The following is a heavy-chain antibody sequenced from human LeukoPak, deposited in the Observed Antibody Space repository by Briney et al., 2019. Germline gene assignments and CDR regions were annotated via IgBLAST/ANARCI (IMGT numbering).Heavy chain of an antibody. CDR2: IWYDGSQK. Sequence: SGGSLRLSCAASGFTFSRNGMHWVRQAPGKGLEWVACIWYDGSQKYFADSVKGRFTISRDNAKNTLYLQMNSLRAEDTAVYYCATEGALGKYSSFDYWGQGTLVTVSS. CDR3: ATEGALGKYSSFDY. D-gene: IGHD5-18*01. V-gene: IGHV3-33*03. CDR1: GFTFSRNG. J-gene: IGHJ4*02.